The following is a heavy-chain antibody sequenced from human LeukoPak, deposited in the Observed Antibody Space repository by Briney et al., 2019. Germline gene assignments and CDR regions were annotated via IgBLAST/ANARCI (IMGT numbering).Heavy chain of an antibody. CDR1: GFTFTTYW. V-gene: IGHV3-74*01. Sequence: PGGSLRLSCVASGFTFTTYWMHWVRQAPGKGLVWVSRINGDGSNSNYADSVKGRFTISRDNARNTLYLQMNGLRAEDTALYYCARTSPTSNFDFWGQGTLVTVSS. D-gene: IGHD3-16*01. CDR2: INGDGSNS. J-gene: IGHJ4*02. CDR3: ARTSPTSNFDF.